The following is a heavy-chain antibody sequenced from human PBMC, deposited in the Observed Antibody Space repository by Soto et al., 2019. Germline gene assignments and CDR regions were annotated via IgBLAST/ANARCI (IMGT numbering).Heavy chain of an antibody. V-gene: IGHV1-69*13. CDR3: ARKSRQAGYSSGWYGWFDP. CDR1: GGTFSSYA. J-gene: IGHJ5*02. CDR2: IIPIFGTA. Sequence: WASVKVSCKASGGTFSSYAISWVRQAPGQGLEWMGGIIPIFGTANYAQKFQGRVTITADESTSTAYMELSSLRSEDTAVYYCARKSRQAGYSSGWYGWFDPWGQGTLVTVSS. D-gene: IGHD6-19*01.